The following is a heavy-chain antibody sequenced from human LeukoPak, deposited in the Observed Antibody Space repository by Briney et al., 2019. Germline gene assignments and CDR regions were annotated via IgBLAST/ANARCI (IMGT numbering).Heavy chain of an antibody. CDR3: ARGGRYYFDQ. D-gene: IGHD3-3*01. V-gene: IGHV4-59*01. J-gene: IGHJ4*02. Sequence: NPSETLSLTCTVSGGSINSYYWSWIRQPPGKGLEWLGYICYNGSTNYNPSLKSRVTISLDTSKNHFSLNLNSVTAADTAIYSCARGGRYYFDQWGQGTLVTVSS. CDR1: GGSINSYY. CDR2: ICYNGST.